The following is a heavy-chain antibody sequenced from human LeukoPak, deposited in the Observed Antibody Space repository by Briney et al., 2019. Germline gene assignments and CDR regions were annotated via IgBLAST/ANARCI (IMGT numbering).Heavy chain of an antibody. CDR1: GGSISSSSYY. V-gene: IGHV4-39*01. Sequence: NPSETLSLTCTVSGGSISSSSYYWGWIRQPPGKGLEWIGSIYYSGSTYYNPSLKSRVTISVDTSKNQFSLKLSSVTAADTAVYYCARHEFDVDYDSGGYRPFDYWGQGTLVTVSS. CDR2: IYYSGST. J-gene: IGHJ4*02. D-gene: IGHD3-22*01. CDR3: ARHEFDVDYDSGGYRPFDY.